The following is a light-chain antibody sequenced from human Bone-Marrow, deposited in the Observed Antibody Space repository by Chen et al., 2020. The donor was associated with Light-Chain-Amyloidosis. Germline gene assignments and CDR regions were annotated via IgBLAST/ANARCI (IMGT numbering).Light chain of an antibody. CDR3: SSYTSSSTPYV. V-gene: IGLV2-11*02. Sequence: QSARPPPPPVSGPPGPPATIPSPGTRGDVGGYDVVSWYQQYPVKAPKLIIYDVSKRPSGVPDRFSGSKSGNTASLTISGLQAADEADYYCSSYTSSSTPYVFGTGTKVTVL. CDR1: RGDVGGYDV. J-gene: IGLJ1*01. CDR2: DVS.